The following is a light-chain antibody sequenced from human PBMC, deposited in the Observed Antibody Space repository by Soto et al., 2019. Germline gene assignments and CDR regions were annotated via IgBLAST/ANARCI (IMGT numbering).Light chain of an antibody. J-gene: IGKJ1*01. Sequence: IVLTHSPATLSLSPVDGGTLSFRASQSVSSYLAWYQQKRGQAPRLLIYDSSNRATGIPDRFSGSGSGTDFTLTISRLEPEDFAVYYCQQYGSSSWTFGQGTKVDIK. CDR1: QSVSSY. CDR3: QQYGSSSWT. V-gene: IGKV3-20*01. CDR2: DSS.